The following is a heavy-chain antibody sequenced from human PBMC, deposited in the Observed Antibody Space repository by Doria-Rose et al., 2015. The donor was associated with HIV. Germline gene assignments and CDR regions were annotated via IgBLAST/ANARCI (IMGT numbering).Heavy chain of an antibody. D-gene: IGHD6-13*01. Sequence: QVTLKESGPVLVKPTETLTLTCTVSGVSLSSPGMGVSWIRQPPGKALEWLANIFSDAERSYKSSLKSRLTSARCTSKSQLVLTMTDMDPVDTATYYCARIKSSRWYHKYYFDFWGQGTLVIVSA. CDR1: GVSLSSPGMG. CDR3: ARIKSSRWYHKYYFDF. CDR2: IFSDAER. V-gene: IGHV2-26*01. J-gene: IGHJ4*02.